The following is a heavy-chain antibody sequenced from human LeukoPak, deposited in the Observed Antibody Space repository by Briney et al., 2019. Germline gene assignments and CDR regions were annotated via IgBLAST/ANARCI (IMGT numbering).Heavy chain of an antibody. CDR3: AKDYYDFWSGYYTDAFDI. CDR2: ISGSGGST. D-gene: IGHD3-3*01. V-gene: IGHV3-23*01. J-gene: IGHJ3*02. Sequence: PGGSLRLSCAASGFTFSSYAMSWVRQAPGKGLEWVSAISGSGGSTYYADSVKGRFTISRDNSKNTLYLQMNSLRAEDTAVYYCAKDYYDFWSGYYTDAFDIWGQGTMVTVSS. CDR1: GFTFSSYA.